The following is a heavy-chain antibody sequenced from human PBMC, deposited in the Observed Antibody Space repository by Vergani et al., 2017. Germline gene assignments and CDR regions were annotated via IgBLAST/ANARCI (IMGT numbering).Heavy chain of an antibody. CDR3: VKGGCSSTSCYDYYYYGMDV. CDR1: GFTFSSYA. Sequence: EVQLVESGGGLVQPGGSLRLSCSASGFTFSSYAMHWVRQAPGKGLEYVSAISSNGGSTYYADSVKGRFTISRDNSKNTLYLQMSSLRAEDTAVYYCVKGGCSSTSCYDYYYYGMDVWGQGTTVTVSS. CDR2: ISSNGGST. V-gene: IGHV3-64D*06. D-gene: IGHD2-2*01. J-gene: IGHJ6*02.